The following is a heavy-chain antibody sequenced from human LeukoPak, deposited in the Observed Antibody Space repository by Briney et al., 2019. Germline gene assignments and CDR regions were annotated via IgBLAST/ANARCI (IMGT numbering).Heavy chain of an antibody. D-gene: IGHD6-6*01. Sequence: ASVKVSCKASGGTFSSYAISWVRQAPGQGLEWMGGIIPIFGIANYAQKFQGRVTITADESTSTAYMELSSLRSEDTAVYYCAIEYSSSSRFQDYWGQGTLVTVSS. CDR2: IIPIFGIA. CDR3: AIEYSSSSRFQDY. V-gene: IGHV1-69*13. J-gene: IGHJ4*02. CDR1: GGTFSSYA.